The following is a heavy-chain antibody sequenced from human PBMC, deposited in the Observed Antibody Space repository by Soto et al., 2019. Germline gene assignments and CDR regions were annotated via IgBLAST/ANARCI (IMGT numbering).Heavy chain of an antibody. CDR1: GGTFSTYT. Sequence: SVKVSCKASGGTFSTYTITWVRQAPGQGLEWMGRIIPILGIANYAQKFQGRVTMTTNTSTSTAYMELSSLRSEDTPVYYCAITNRDRIYWSCYYYDMDGWGKGTTVTGSS. CDR3: AITNRDRIYWSCYYYDMDG. V-gene: IGHV1-69*02. D-gene: IGHD1-1*01. J-gene: IGHJ6*03. CDR2: IIPILGIA.